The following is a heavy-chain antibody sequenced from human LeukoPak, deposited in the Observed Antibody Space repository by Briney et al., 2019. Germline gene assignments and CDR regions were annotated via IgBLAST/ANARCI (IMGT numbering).Heavy chain of an antibody. CDR3: ARDGAVNYGSGIDY. D-gene: IGHD3-10*01. CDR1: GFTFSSYG. Sequence: GGSLRLSCAASGFTFSSYGMHWVRQAPGKGLEGVAFIRYDGSNKYYADSVKGRFTISRDNSKNTLYLQMNSLRAEDTAVYYCARDGAVNYGSGIDYWGQGTLVTVSS. V-gene: IGHV3-30*02. CDR2: IRYDGSNK. J-gene: IGHJ4*02.